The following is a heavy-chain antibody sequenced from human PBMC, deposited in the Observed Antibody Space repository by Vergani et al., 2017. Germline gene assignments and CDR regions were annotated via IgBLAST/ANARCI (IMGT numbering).Heavy chain of an antibody. CDR1: GGSISSGSYY. CDR2: IYTSGST. D-gene: IGHD3-22*01. V-gene: IGHV4-61*02. J-gene: IGHJ6*02. Sequence: QVQLQESGPGLVKPSQTLSLTCTVSGGSISSGSYYWSWIRQPAGKGLEWIGRIYTSGSTNYNPSLKSRVTISVDTSKNQFSLKLSSVTAADTAVYYCARDLLYYDSSGYSYYYGMDVWGQGTTVTVSS. CDR3: ARDLLYYDSSGYSYYYGMDV.